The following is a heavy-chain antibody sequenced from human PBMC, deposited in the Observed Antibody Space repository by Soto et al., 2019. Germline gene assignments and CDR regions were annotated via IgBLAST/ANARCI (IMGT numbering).Heavy chain of an antibody. Sequence: TSETLSLTCAVYGGSFSRNYCSWIRQPPGKGLEWIGEINRSGRTNYNPSLKSRVTISVDTSKNQLSLKLSSVTAADTAVYYCASPRSESWGQGTLVTVSS. J-gene: IGHJ4*02. V-gene: IGHV4-34*01. CDR2: INRSGRT. CDR3: ASPRSES. CDR1: GGSFSRNY.